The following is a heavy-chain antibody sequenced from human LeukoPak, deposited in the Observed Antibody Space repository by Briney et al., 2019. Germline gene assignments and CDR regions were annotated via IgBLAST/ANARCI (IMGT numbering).Heavy chain of an antibody. V-gene: IGHV4-61*02. D-gene: IGHD6-25*01. CDR1: GGSISSGGYS. CDR3: ARDKYSSGVFDY. CDR2: IYTSGST. J-gene: IGHJ4*02. Sequence: SETLSLTCAVSGGSISSGGYSWSWIRQPAGKGLEWIGRIYTSGSTNYNPSLKSRVTISVDTSKNQFSLKLSSVTTADTAVYYCARDKYSSGVFDYWGQGTLVTVSS.